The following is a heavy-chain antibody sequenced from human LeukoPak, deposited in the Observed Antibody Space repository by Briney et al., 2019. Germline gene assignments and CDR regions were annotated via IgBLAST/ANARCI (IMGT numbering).Heavy chain of an antibody. Sequence: SVKVSCKASGGTFSSYAISWVRQAPGQGLEWMGGIIPIFGTANYAQKFQGRVTITADESTSTAYMELSSLRFEDTAVYYCARDLAHYGSGSYFSGYFDYWGQGTLVTVSS. D-gene: IGHD3-10*01. CDR2: IIPIFGTA. CDR3: ARDLAHYGSGSYFSGYFDY. CDR1: GGTFSSYA. V-gene: IGHV1-69*01. J-gene: IGHJ4*02.